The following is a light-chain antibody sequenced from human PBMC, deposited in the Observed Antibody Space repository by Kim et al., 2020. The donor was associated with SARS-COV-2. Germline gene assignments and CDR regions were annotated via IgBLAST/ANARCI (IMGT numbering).Light chain of an antibody. Sequence: SASVGNGVTITCRASQDISSLLAWYQQKPGKAPNLLIYAASSLQSGVPSRFSGRGSGTDFTLTISSMQPEDFAIYYCQQAKSFPYTFGQGTKLEI. CDR1: QDISSL. CDR3: QQAKSFPYT. J-gene: IGKJ2*01. CDR2: AAS. V-gene: IGKV1-12*01.